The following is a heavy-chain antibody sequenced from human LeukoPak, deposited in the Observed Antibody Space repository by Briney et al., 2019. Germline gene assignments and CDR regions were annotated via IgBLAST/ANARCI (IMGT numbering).Heavy chain of an antibody. CDR2: INWNGGST. CDR3: ARDLAYYYDSSGHKAYYYYYYMDV. V-gene: IGHV3-20*04. Sequence: GGSLRLCCAASGFTFDDYGMSWVRQAPGKGLEWVSGINWNGGSTGYADSVKGRFTISRDNAKNSLYLQMNSLRAEDTALYYCARDLAYYYDSSGHKAYYYYYYMDVWGKGTTVTVSS. CDR1: GFTFDDYG. D-gene: IGHD3-22*01. J-gene: IGHJ6*03.